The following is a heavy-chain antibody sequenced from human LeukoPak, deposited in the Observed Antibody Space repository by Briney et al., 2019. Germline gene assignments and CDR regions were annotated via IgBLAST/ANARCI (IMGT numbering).Heavy chain of an antibody. Sequence: SQTLSLTCTVSGGSISSGSYYWSWIRQPAGKRLEWIGRIYTSGSTNYNPSLKSRVTISVDTSKNQFSLKLSSVTAADTAVYYCARDQEYSPVGRWFDPWGQGTLVTVSS. D-gene: IGHD6-6*01. CDR1: GGSISSGSYY. J-gene: IGHJ5*02. CDR2: IYTSGST. V-gene: IGHV4-61*02. CDR3: ARDQEYSPVGRWFDP.